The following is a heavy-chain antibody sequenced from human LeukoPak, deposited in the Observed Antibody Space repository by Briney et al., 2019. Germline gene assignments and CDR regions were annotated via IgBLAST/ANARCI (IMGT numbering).Heavy chain of an antibody. CDR1: GFVFRNYL. J-gene: IGHJ4*02. V-gene: IGHV3-7*01. Sequence: PGGSLRLSCAASGFVFRNYLMSWVRQAPGKGLEWVARIKNDGSEKYYVDSVRGRYTISRDNTKNSLYLQMSSLRAEDTAVYYCATDRGWRTSGYYLYYFEYWGQGTLVTFSS. CDR2: IKNDGSEK. D-gene: IGHD3-3*01. CDR3: ATDRGWRTSGYYLYYFEY.